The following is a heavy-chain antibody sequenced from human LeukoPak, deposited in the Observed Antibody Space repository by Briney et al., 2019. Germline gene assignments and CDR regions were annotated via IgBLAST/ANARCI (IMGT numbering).Heavy chain of an antibody. CDR1: GGSISSGDYY. CDR2: IYYSGST. D-gene: IGHD5-18*01. CDR3: ARSLTGVDTAMVLDY. J-gene: IGHJ4*02. Sequence: SETLSLTCTVSGGSISSGDYYWSWIRQPPGKGLEWIGYIYYSGSTYYNPSLKSRVTISVDTSKNQISLKLSSVTAADTAVYYCARSLTGVDTAMVLDYWGQGTLVTVSS. V-gene: IGHV4-30-4*01.